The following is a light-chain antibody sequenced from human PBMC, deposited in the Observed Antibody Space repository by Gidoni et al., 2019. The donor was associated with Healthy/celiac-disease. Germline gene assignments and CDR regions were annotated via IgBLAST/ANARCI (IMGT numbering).Light chain of an antibody. Sequence: IVLTQSPGTLSLSPGERATLSCRASQSVSSSYLAWYQQKPGQAPRLLSYGASSRATGIPDRFSGSGSGTEFTLTISRLEPEDFAVYYCQQYGSSPLTFGGGTKVEIK. V-gene: IGKV3-20*01. CDR3: QQYGSSPLT. CDR2: GAS. CDR1: QSVSSSY. J-gene: IGKJ4*01.